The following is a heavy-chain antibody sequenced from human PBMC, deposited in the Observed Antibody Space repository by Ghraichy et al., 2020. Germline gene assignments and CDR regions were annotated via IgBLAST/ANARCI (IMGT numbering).Heavy chain of an antibody. CDR2: IYHSGSS. V-gene: IGHV4-31*03. Sequence: TLSLTCTVSGGSISSDGYYWSWIRQHPGKGLELIGYIYHSGSSYYNPSLKSRVSISVDSSKNQFSLKLNSVTAADTAVFYCARERLRPPTGFDYWGQGILVTVSS. CDR3: ARERLRPPTGFDY. CDR1: GGSISSDGYY. D-gene: IGHD3-9*01. J-gene: IGHJ4*02.